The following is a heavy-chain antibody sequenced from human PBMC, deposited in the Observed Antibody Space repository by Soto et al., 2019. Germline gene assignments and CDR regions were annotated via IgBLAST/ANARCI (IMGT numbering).Heavy chain of an antibody. CDR1: GFSFISYW. J-gene: IGHJ4*02. V-gene: IGHV3-7*01. D-gene: IGHD3-16*01. CDR3: ARDRGGFNFDY. Sequence: PGGSLRLSCGASGFSFISYWMSWVRQAPGKGLEWVANIKEDGGEKYYVDSVRGRFTVSRDNAKNSLYLQMNSLRAEDTAVYYCARDRGGFNFDYWGQGALVTVSS. CDR2: IKEDGGEK.